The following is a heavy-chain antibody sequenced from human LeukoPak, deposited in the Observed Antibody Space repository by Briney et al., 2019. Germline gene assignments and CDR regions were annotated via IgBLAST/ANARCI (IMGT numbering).Heavy chain of an antibody. CDR1: GFTFSSYA. D-gene: IGHD4-17*01. J-gene: IGHJ6*02. V-gene: IGHV3-23*01. CDR3: AKDIDTVTNRNYYYYGMDV. CDR2: ISGSGGST. Sequence: GGSLRLSCAASGFTFSSYAMSWVRQAPGKGLEWVSAISGSGGSTYYADSVKGRFTISRDNSKNTLYLQMNSLRAEDTAVYYCAKDIDTVTNRNYYYYGMDVWGQGTTVTVSS.